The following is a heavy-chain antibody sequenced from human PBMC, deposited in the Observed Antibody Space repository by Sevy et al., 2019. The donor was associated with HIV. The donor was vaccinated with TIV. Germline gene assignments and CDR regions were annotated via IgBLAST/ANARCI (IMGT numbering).Heavy chain of an antibody. CDR1: GDSISNYY. V-gene: IGHV4-4*07. J-gene: IGHJ4*02. CDR2: IYDSGSA. D-gene: IGHD3-3*01. CDR3: ARDRVTIFRVTIDYYFDY. Sequence: SETLSLTCTVSGDSISNYYWSWIRQPAGKGLEWIGRIYDSGSATYNPSPESRVTMSADTTKNHLSLNLNSVTAADTAVYYCARDRVTIFRVTIDYYFDYWGQGTLVTVSS.